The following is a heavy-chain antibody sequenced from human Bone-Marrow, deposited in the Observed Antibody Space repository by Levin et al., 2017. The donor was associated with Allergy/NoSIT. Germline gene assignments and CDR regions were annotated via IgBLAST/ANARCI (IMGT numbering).Heavy chain of an antibody. Sequence: GESLKISCAASEFTFSSYSMNWVRQAPGKGLEWISYISSSSTSINYADSVKGRFTISRDNAKNSLYLQMNSLRAEDTAVYYCARDRFSGNARFEFWGQGALVTVSS. D-gene: IGHD5-12*01. CDR3: ARDRFSGNARFEF. CDR1: EFTFSSYS. V-gene: IGHV3-48*01. J-gene: IGHJ4*02. CDR2: ISSSSTSI.